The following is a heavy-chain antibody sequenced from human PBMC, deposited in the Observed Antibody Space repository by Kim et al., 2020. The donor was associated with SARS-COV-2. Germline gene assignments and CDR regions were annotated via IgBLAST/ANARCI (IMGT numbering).Heavy chain of an antibody. CDR1: GFTFSSYG. J-gene: IGHJ3*02. D-gene: IGHD6-13*01. Sequence: GGSLRLSCAASGFTFSSYGMSWVRQAPGKGLEWVSSSGSGYSTYYADSVKGRFTISRDNSKNTLYLQMNSLRADDTSVYICAKVGGSSWLYDAFDIWGQG. CDR2: SSGSGYST. CDR3: AKVGGSSWLYDAFDI. V-gene: IGHV3-23*01.